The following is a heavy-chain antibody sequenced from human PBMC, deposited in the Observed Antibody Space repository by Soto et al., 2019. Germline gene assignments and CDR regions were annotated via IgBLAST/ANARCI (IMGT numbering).Heavy chain of an antibody. J-gene: IGHJ4*02. CDR2: INPSVGNT. D-gene: IGHD1-26*01. CDR1: GYILTTYY. V-gene: IGHV1-46*01. CDR3: ARGGRVGSTGDSFDY. Sequence: QVHLVQSGAEVKKPGASVRISCKASGYILTTYYMYWVRQAPGQVFEWMGTINPSVGNTAYAQRFQGRINMTRDTSTATVYMELSDLRSDDTAVYFCARGGRVGSTGDSFDYWGQGTLVTVSS.